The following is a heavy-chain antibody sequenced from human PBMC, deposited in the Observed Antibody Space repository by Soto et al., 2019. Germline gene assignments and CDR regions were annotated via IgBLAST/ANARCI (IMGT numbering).Heavy chain of an antibody. CDR3: ARDFPPDY. Sequence: QVQLVESGGGVVKPGGPLRLSCVASGFTFSDSYMSWIRQAPGKGLEWVSYISRSGSTIYYADSVRGRFTISRDNAKNSVNLQMNSLRADDTAVYYCARDFPPDYWGQGTLVTVSS. V-gene: IGHV3-11*01. CDR1: GFTFSDSY. J-gene: IGHJ4*02. CDR2: ISRSGSTI.